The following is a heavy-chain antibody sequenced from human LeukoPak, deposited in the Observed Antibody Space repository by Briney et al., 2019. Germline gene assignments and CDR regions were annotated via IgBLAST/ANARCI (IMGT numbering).Heavy chain of an antibody. V-gene: IGHV3-74*01. J-gene: IGHJ1*01. CDR3: ARAPSEIGGYYPEYFRH. CDR1: GFTFSSYW. Sequence: GGSLRLSCAASGFTFSSYWMHWVRQAPGKGLVWVSRIKSDGSTNYADSVKGRFTISRDNTKNTVSLQMNSLRAEDTGVYYCARAPSEIGGYYPEYFRHWGQGTLVTVSS. CDR2: IKSDGST. D-gene: IGHD3-22*01.